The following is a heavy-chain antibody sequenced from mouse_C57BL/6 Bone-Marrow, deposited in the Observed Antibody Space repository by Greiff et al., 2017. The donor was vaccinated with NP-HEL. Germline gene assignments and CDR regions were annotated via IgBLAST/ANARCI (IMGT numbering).Heavy chain of an antibody. CDR1: GYTFTDYY. Sequence: SGPVLVKPGASVKMSCKASGYTFTDYYMNWVKQSHGKSLEWIGVINPYNGGTSYNQKFKGKATLTVDKSSSTAYMELNSLTSEDSAVYYCARAGGQGGCAYWGQGTLVTVSA. V-gene: IGHV1-19*01. CDR3: ARAGGQGGCAY. CDR2: INPYNGGT. J-gene: IGHJ3*01.